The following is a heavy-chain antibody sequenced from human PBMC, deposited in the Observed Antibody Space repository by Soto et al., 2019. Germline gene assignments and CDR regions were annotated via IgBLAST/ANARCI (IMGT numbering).Heavy chain of an antibody. CDR1: GGSFSGYY. CDR3: ARGRPDGTMIVVVDY. Sequence: SETLSLTCAVYGGSFSGYYWSWIRQPPGKGLEWIGEINHSGSTNYNPSLKSRVTISVDTSKNQFSLKLSSVTAADTAVYYCARGRPDGTMIVVVDYWGQGPLVTVSS. J-gene: IGHJ4*02. D-gene: IGHD3-22*01. V-gene: IGHV4-34*01. CDR2: INHSGST.